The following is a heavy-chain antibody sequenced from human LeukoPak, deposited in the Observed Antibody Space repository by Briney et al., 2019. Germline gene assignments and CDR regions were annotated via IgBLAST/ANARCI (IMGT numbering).Heavy chain of an antibody. Sequence: GESLKISCKASGYSFSTYWIAWVRQVPGRGLEWMGIIYPGDSDTRYSPSFEGQVTISADKSITTAYLQWSSLQTSDTAIHYCARSDGYKYDYWGQGTLVTVSS. CDR1: GYSFSTYW. J-gene: IGHJ4*02. CDR2: IYPGDSDT. D-gene: IGHD5-24*01. CDR3: ARSDGYKYDY. V-gene: IGHV5-51*01.